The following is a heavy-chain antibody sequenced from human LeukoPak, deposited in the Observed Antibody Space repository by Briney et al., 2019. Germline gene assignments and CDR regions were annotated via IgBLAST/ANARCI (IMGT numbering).Heavy chain of an antibody. CDR1: GFTFSSYS. CDR3: ARGVNYYDSSGYLFDY. V-gene: IGHV3-21*01. D-gene: IGHD3-22*01. Sequence: PGGSLRLSCAASGFTFSSYSMNWVRQAPGKGLEGVSSICSSSSYIYYADSVKGRFTISRDNAKYSLYLQMNSLRAEDTAVYYCARGVNYYDSSGYLFDYWGQGTLVTVSS. J-gene: IGHJ4*02. CDR2: ICSSSSYI.